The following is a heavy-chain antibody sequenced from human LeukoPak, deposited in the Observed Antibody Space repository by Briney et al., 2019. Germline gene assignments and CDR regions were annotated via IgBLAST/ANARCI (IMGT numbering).Heavy chain of an antibody. J-gene: IGHJ4*02. CDR3: ARVLGYCSSTSCYSHAFDY. D-gene: IGHD2-2*01. V-gene: IGHV1-46*01. CDR1: GYTFTSYY. Sequence: ASVTVSCKASGYTFTSYYMHWVRLAPGPGLEWMGIINPSGGSTSYAQKFQGRVTMTRDTSTSTVYMELSSLRSEDTAVYYCARVLGYCSSTSCYSHAFDYWGQGTLVTVSS. CDR2: INPSGGST.